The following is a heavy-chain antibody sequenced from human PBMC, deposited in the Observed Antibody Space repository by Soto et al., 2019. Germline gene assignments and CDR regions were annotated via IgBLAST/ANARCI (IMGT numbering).Heavy chain of an antibody. CDR1: GYTFTSYY. J-gene: IGHJ6*03. D-gene: IGHD3-16*01. V-gene: IGHV1-46*03. CDR3: ARDGATANYYYYYMDV. CDR2: INPSGGST. Sequence: ASVKVSCKASGYTFTSYYMHWVRQAPGQGLEWMGIINPSGGSTSYAQKFQGRVTMTRDTSTSTVYMELSSLRSEDTAVYYCARDGATANYYYYYMDVWGKGTTVTVSS.